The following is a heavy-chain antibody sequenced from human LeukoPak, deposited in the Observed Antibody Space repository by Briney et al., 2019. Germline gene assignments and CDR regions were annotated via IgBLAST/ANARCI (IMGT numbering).Heavy chain of an antibody. D-gene: IGHD2-15*01. V-gene: IGHV3-49*04. CDR2: IRSKAYGGTT. CDR3: TRGAVVVAAPLY. CDR1: GFTVSSNY. J-gene: IGHJ4*02. Sequence: TGGSLRLSCAATGFTVSSNYMSWVRQAPGRGLEWVGFIRSKAYGGTTEYAASVKGRFTISRDDSKSIAYLQMNSLKTEDTAVYYCTRGAVVVAAPLYWGQGTLVTVSS.